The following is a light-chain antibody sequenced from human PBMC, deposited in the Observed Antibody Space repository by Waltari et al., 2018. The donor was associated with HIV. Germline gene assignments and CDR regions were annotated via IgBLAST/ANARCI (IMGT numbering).Light chain of an antibody. CDR2: DAS. J-gene: IGKJ4*01. V-gene: IGKV3-11*01. Sequence: EIVMTQSPATLSVSPGERANLSCRASQSVSSYLAWYQQKPGQAPRRLIYDASNRATGIPARFSGSGSGTDFTLTISSLEPEDFSVYYCQQRSNWPPEGLTFGGGTKVEIK. CDR3: QQRSNWPPEGLT. CDR1: QSVSSY.